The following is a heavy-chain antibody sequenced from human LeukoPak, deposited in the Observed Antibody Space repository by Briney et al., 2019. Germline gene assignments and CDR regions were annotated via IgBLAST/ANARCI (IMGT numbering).Heavy chain of an antibody. CDR3: ARGRVSSSTWYSTYYYYFYMDV. CDR1: DDSITMYY. V-gene: IGHV4-59*01. Sequence: SETLSLTCTVSDDSITMYYWTWIRQPPGKGLEWIGYVDHTGSTKFNPSLNGRVSISRDTTKNLFSLRLRSVTAADTAVYFCARGRVSSSTWYSTYYYYFYMDVWGKGTTVTVSS. CDR2: VDHTGST. J-gene: IGHJ6*03. D-gene: IGHD1-1*01.